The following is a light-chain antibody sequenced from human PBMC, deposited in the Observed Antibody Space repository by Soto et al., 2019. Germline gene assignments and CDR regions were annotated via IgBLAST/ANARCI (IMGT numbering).Light chain of an antibody. V-gene: IGKV1-5*03. CDR1: QSISSW. CDR3: QQRRT. CDR2: KAS. J-gene: IGKJ1*01. Sequence: DIQMTQSPSTLSASVGDRVTITCRASQSISSWLAWYQQKPGKAPKLLIYKASSLESGVPSRFSGSGSGTECTLTISSLQPDDFATYYCQQRRTFGQGTKVEIK.